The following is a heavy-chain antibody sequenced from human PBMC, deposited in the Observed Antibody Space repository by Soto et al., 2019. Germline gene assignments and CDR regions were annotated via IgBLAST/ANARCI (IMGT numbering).Heavy chain of an antibody. J-gene: IGHJ4*02. Sequence: KPSETLSLTCTVSGGSISSSSYYWGWIRQPPGKGLEWIGSIYYSGSTYYNPSLKSRVTISVDTSKNQFSLKLSSVTAADTAVYYCARQFGDSSSWFNYWGQGTLVTVSS. CDR1: GGSISSSSYY. CDR3: ARQFGDSSSWFNY. CDR2: IYYSGST. D-gene: IGHD6-13*01. V-gene: IGHV4-39*01.